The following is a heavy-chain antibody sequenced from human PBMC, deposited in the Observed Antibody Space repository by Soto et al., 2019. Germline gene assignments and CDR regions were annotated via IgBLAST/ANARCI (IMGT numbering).Heavy chain of an antibody. CDR1: GYSFTSYW. V-gene: IGHV5-51*01. CDR2: IYPGDSDT. J-gene: IGHJ6*03. CDR3: ARQGVDWLSYYYMDV. D-gene: IGHD3-9*01. Sequence: GESLKISCKGSGYSFTSYWIGWVRQMPGKGLEWMGIIYPGDSDTRYSPSFQGQVTISADKSISTAYLQWSSLKASDTAMYYCARQGVDWLSYYYMDVWGKGTTVTVSS.